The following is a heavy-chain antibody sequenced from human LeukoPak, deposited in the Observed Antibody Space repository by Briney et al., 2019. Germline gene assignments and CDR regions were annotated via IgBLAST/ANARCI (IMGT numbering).Heavy chain of an antibody. V-gene: IGHV3-9*01. Sequence: PGRSLRLSCAASGFTFADYAMHWVRQAPGQGLEWVSGISWNSGSISYADSVKGRFTISRDNAKNSLYLQMNSLRAEYTALYYCAKSWLARQYYDYGMDVWVQGATVTVS. CDR1: GFTFADYA. J-gene: IGHJ6*02. CDR3: AKSWLARQYYDYGMDV. CDR2: ISWNSGSI. D-gene: IGHD3-22*01.